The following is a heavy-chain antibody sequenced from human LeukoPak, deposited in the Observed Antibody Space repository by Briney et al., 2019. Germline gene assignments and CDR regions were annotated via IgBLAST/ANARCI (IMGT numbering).Heavy chain of an antibody. CDR3: ARVGGTNYYYYGMDV. CDR1: GGSFSSYY. D-gene: IGHD1-1*01. J-gene: IGHJ6*02. Sequence: PSETLSLTCTVSGGSFSSYYWSWIRQPPGKGLEWIGYIYDSGSTNYNPSLKSRVTISVDTSKNQFSLKLSSVTAADTAVYYCARVGGTNYYYYGMDVWGQGTTVTVSS. CDR2: IYDSGST. V-gene: IGHV4-59*01.